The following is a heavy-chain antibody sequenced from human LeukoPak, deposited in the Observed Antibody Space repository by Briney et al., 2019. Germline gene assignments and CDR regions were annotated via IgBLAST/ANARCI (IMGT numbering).Heavy chain of an antibody. CDR2: IIPIFGTA. V-gene: IGHV1-69*01. D-gene: IGHD6-19*01. CDR3: ARPPQGYSTGKNAFDI. J-gene: IGHJ3*02. CDR1: GGTFSSYA. Sequence: SVKVSCKASGGTFSSYAISWVRQAPGQGLEWMGGIIPIFGTANYAQKFQGRVTITADESTSTAYMELSSLRSEDTAVYYCARPPQGYSTGKNAFDIWGQGTMVTVSS.